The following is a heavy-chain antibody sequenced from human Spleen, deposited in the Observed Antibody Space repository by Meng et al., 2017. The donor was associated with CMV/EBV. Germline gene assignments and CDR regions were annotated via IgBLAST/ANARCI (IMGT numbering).Heavy chain of an antibody. D-gene: IGHD5-12*01. CDR1: GFTFTTFG. V-gene: IGHV3-30*02. Sequence: GESLKISCAASGFTFTTFGMHWVRQAPGKGLEWVAFIRSDGSIEYYGDSVKSRFTISRDNSKNTLYLQMNSLRVEDTAVYYCAKVGIVATMGFDYWGQGTLVTVSS. CDR2: IRSDGSIE. CDR3: AKVGIVATMGFDY. J-gene: IGHJ4*02.